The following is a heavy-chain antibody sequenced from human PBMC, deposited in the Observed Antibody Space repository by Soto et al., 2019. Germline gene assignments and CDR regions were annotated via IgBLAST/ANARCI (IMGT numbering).Heavy chain of an antibody. CDR3: ARDYSVLLPIPWFDP. J-gene: IGHJ5*02. Sequence: GASVKVSCKASGYTFTSYGISWVRQAPGQGLEWMGWISAYNGNTNYAQKLQGRVTMTTDTSTSTAYMELRSLRSDDTAVYYCARDYSVLLPIPWFDPWGQGTLVTVSS. V-gene: IGHV1-18*01. CDR1: GYTFTSYG. CDR2: ISAYNGNT. D-gene: IGHD3-10*01.